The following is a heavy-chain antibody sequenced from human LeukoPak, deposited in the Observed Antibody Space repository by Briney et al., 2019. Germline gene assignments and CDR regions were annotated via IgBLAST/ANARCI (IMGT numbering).Heavy chain of an antibody. CDR1: GGSISRYY. CDR2: IYISGST. D-gene: IGHD1-7*01. J-gene: IGHJ5*02. CDR3: ARDPGARNYFDP. V-gene: IGHV4-4*07. Sequence: PSETLSLTCTVSGGSISRYYWSWIRQPAGKGLEWIGLIYISGSTRYNPSLKSRVTMSVDTSKNQFSLKLRSVTAADTAVYYCARDPGARNYFDPWGQGTLVTVCS.